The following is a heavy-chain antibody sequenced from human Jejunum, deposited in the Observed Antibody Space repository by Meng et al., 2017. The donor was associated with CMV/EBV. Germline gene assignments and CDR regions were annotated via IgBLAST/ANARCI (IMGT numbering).Heavy chain of an antibody. CDR3: ASDLGWYRFDN. D-gene: IGHD6-19*01. CDR2: IQGDGNEK. CDR1: RLTFSDYW. V-gene: IGHV3-7*01. J-gene: IGHJ4*02. Sequence: AVSRLTFSDYWMTWVSQASGKGLEWVADIQGDGNEKYYVDSVKRRFTISRDNAKNSLYLQMNSVRVEDTALYYCASDLGWYRFDNWGQGTLVTVSS.